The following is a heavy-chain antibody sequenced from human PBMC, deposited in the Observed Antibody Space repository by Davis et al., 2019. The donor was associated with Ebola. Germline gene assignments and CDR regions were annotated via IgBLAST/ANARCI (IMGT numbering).Heavy chain of an antibody. J-gene: IGHJ2*01. CDR2: IIPIFGTA. CDR1: GYTFTSYG. Sequence: SVKVSCKASGYTFTSYGITWVRQAPGQGLEWMGGIIPIFGTANYAQKFQGRVTITADESTSTAYMELSSLRSEDTAVYYCAKDHHLVKDFDLWGRGTLVTVSS. V-gene: IGHV1-69*13. CDR3: AKDHHLVKDFDL. D-gene: IGHD3-9*01.